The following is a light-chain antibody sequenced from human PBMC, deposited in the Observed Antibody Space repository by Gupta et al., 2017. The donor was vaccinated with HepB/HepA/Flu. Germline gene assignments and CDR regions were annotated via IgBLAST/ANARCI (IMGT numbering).Light chain of an antibody. V-gene: IGKV3-15*01. Sequence: EIVMTQSPATLSVSPGERATLSCRASQTVSDNLAWYQQKPGQAPRLLIYGASTRATGIPDRFSGSGSGTEFTLTISSLQSDDFEVYYCHQDSNWPLTFGGGTKVEIK. CDR2: GAS. CDR1: QTVSDN. J-gene: IGKJ4*01. CDR3: HQDSNWPLT.